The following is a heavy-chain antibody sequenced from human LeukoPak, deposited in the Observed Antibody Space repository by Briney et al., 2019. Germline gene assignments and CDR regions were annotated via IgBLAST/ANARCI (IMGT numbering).Heavy chain of an antibody. J-gene: IGHJ3*02. CDR3: VRHVARAFDI. V-gene: IGHV4-34*01. Sequence: PSETLSLTCAVYGGSFTTYYWSWIRKPPGKGLEWIGEINHSGSTKYNPSLKTRVTISIATSNNQRSLKLSSVTAGDTAVYCCVRHVARAFDIWDQGTKVTVSS. CDR2: INHSGST. CDR1: GGSFTTYY.